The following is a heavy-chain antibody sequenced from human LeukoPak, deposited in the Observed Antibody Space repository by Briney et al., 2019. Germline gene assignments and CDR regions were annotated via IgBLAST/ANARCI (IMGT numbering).Heavy chain of an antibody. J-gene: IGHJ5*02. CDR3: ARGYCSGGSCYSWFDP. CDR2: INHSGST. D-gene: IGHD2-15*01. V-gene: IGHV4-4*02. Sequence: SSETLSLTCGVSGGSITTTNWWTWVRQPPGKGLEWIGEINHSGSTNYNPSLKSRVTISVDTSKNQFSLKLSSVTAADTAVYYCARGYCSGGSCYSWFDPWGQGTLVTVSS. CDR1: GGSITTTNW.